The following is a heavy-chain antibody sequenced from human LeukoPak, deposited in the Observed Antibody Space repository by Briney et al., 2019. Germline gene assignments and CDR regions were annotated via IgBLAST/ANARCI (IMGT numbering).Heavy chain of an antibody. CDR1: GGSFSGYY. CDR2: INHSGST. D-gene: IGHD6-13*01. J-gene: IGHJ4*02. Sequence: SETLSLTCAVYGGSFSGYYWSWIRRPPGKGLEWIGEINHSGSTNYNPSLKSRVTISVDTSKNQFSLKLSSVTAADTAVYYCARSQAADYWGQGTLVTVSS. V-gene: IGHV4-34*01. CDR3: ARSQAADY.